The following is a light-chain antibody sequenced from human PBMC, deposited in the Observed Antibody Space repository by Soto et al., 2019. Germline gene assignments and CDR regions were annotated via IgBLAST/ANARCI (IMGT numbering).Light chain of an antibody. CDR1: QSVSSN. Sequence: EIVMTQSPANWSVSPGERATLSCRASQSVSSNLAWYQQKPGQGPRLLIYGASTRATGIPARFSGSGSGTEFTITISSLQSEDFAVYYCQQYNKWPPYTFGQGTKVEIK. J-gene: IGKJ2*01. CDR2: GAS. CDR3: QQYNKWPPYT. V-gene: IGKV3-15*01.